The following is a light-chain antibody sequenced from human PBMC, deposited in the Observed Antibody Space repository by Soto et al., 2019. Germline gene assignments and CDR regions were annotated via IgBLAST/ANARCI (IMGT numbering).Light chain of an antibody. CDR2: GAS. V-gene: IGKV3-20*01. Sequence: EIVLTQSPGTLSLSPVERATLSCRASQTVTSSYLAWYQQKPGQAPRLLIYGASSRATGIPDRFRGSGSGTDFTLTISRLEPEDFAVYSCQQYGSSPTFGQGTKVDIK. CDR1: QTVTSSY. CDR3: QQYGSSPT. J-gene: IGKJ1*01.